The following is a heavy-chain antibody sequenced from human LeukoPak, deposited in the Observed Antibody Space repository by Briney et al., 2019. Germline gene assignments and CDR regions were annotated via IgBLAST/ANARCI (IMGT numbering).Heavy chain of an antibody. Sequence: GGSLRLSCAASGFTFSSYEMNWVRQAPAKGLEWLSYISSSGGTMYYADSVKGRFTISRDNAKNSLYLQMSSPRVEDTAVYYCARAGRVTASGWGRHFDLWGRGTLVTVSS. CDR3: ARAGRVTASGWGRHFDL. CDR2: ISSSGGTM. V-gene: IGHV3-48*03. D-gene: IGHD3-10*01. J-gene: IGHJ2*01. CDR1: GFTFSSYE.